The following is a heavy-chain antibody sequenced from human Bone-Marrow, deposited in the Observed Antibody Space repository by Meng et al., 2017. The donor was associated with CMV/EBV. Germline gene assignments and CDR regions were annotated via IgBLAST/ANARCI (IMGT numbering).Heavy chain of an antibody. CDR3: ARGGLVGSGLDD. CDR2: ISYDGSNK. V-gene: IGHV3-30*04. Sequence: GALRLSCAASGFTFSSYAMHWVRQAPGKGLEWVAVISYDGSNKYYADSVKGRFTISRDNSKNTLYLQMNSLRAEDTAVYYCARGGLVGSGLDDWGPGNLVHGAS. J-gene: IGHJ4*02. D-gene: IGHD2-8*02. CDR1: GFTFSSYA.